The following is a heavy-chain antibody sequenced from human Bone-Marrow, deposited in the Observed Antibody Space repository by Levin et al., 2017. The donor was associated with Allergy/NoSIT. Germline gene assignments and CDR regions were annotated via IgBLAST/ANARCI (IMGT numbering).Heavy chain of an antibody. CDR2: IIPILGTA. CDR1: GGISRVYP. J-gene: IGHJ4*02. D-gene: IGHD6-6*01. CDR3: ASPLYSNSSGEGY. V-gene: IGHV1-69*08. Sequence: ASVKVSCKASGGISRVYPITWVRQAPGQGLEWMGTIIPILGTANYAQKLQGRVTITADRSTTTTYMELSSLTSDDTAVYYCASPLYSNSSGEGYWGQGTLVTVSS.